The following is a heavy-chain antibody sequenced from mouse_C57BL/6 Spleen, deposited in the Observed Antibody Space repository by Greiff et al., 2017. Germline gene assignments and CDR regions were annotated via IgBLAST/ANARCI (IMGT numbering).Heavy chain of an antibody. Sequence: EVKLVESGGGLVQPGGSLSLSCAASGFTFTDYYMSWVRQPPGKALEWLGFIRNKANGYTTEYSASVKGRFTISRDNSQSILYLQMNALRAEDSATYYCARYTPSYGSSSYYFDYWGQGTTLTVSS. V-gene: IGHV7-3*01. CDR3: ARYTPSYGSSSYYFDY. J-gene: IGHJ2*01. CDR2: IRNKANGYTT. CDR1: GFTFTDYY. D-gene: IGHD1-1*01.